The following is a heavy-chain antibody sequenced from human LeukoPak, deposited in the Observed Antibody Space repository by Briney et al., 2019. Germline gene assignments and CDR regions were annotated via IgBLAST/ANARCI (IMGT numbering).Heavy chain of an antibody. Sequence: PSETLSLTCTVSGYSISSGYYWGWIRQPPGKGLEWIGSIYHSGSTYYNPSLKSRVTISVDTSKNQFSLKLSSVTAADTAVYYCASTRLGASYWGQGTLVTVSS. CDR1: GYSISSGYY. J-gene: IGHJ4*02. D-gene: IGHD1-26*01. V-gene: IGHV4-38-2*02. CDR3: ASTRLGASY. CDR2: IYHSGST.